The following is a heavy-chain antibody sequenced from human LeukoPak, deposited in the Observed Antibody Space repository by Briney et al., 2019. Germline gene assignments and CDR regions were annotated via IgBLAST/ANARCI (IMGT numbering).Heavy chain of an antibody. V-gene: IGHV3-23*01. D-gene: IGHD3-10*01. CDR1: GFTFSTYG. Sequence: GGTLRLSCAASGFTFSTYGMSWVRQAPGKGLEWVSSISGSGASTYYADSVKGRFTISRDNAKNTLYLQMNSLRAEDTAVYYCAKDLHYGSADYWGQGTLVTVSS. J-gene: IGHJ4*02. CDR2: ISGSGAST. CDR3: AKDLHYGSADY.